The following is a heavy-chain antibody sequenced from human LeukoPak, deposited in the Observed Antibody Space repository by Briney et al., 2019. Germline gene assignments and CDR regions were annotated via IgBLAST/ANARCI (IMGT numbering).Heavy chain of an antibody. J-gene: IGHJ4*02. CDR3: ARIPSTSVILFDY. D-gene: IGHD2-2*01. V-gene: IGHV5-51*01. Sequence: GESLKISCKGSGYSFTSYWIGWVRQMPGKGLEWIGIIYPGDSDTRYSPSFQGQVTISADKSISTAYLQWSSLKASDTAMYYCARIPSTSVILFDYWGQGTLVTVSS. CDR2: IYPGDSDT. CDR1: GYSFTSYW.